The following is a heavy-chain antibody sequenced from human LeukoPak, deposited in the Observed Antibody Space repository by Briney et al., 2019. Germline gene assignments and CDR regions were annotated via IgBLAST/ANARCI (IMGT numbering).Heavy chain of an antibody. J-gene: IGHJ4*02. Sequence: SETLSLTCTVSGGSISSSSYYWGWIRQPPGKGLEWIGSIYYSGSTYYNPSLKSRVTISVDTSKNQFSLKLSSVTAADTAVYYCGTPGGYDSSGYSFHYWGQGTLVTVSS. D-gene: IGHD3-22*01. CDR1: GGSISSSSYY. CDR3: GTPGGYDSSGYSFHY. CDR2: IYYSGST. V-gene: IGHV4-39*01.